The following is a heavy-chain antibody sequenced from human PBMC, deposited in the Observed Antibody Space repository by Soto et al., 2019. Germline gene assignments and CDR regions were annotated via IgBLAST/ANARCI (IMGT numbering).Heavy chain of an antibody. CDR3: ARVRIAVAGTLNYYYYGMDV. V-gene: IGHV4-4*02. D-gene: IGHD6-19*01. J-gene: IGHJ6*02. CDR2: IYHSGST. Sequence: SATLSLTCAVSGGSISSSNWWSWVRPPPGKGLEWIGEIYHSGSTNYNPSLKSRVTISVDKSKNQFSLKPSSVTAADTAVYYCARVRIAVAGTLNYYYYGMDVWGQGTTVTVSS. CDR1: GGSISSSNW.